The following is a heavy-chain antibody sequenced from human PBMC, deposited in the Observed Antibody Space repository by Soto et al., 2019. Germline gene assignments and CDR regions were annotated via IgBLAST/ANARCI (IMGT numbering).Heavy chain of an antibody. Sequence: PSETLSLTCTISGGSVSSYQWSWIRQPPEKGLEWIGLTSYSGNTVYNPSLKSRVAFSVDTSTNPFSLTLTSVTAADTAVYYCARDGVAPFDYWGQGTLVTVSS. V-gene: IGHV4-59*02. D-gene: IGHD5-12*01. CDR1: GGSVSSYQ. CDR2: TSYSGNT. CDR3: ARDGVAPFDY. J-gene: IGHJ4*02.